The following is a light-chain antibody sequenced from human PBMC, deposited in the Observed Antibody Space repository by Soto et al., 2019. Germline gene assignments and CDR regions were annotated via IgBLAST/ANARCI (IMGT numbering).Light chain of an antibody. V-gene: IGKV1-39*01. Sequence: DIQMTQSPSSLSASVGDRVTITCRASQSISSHLNWYQQKPGKAPKVLIYAASNLESGVPSRFSGSGSGTDFTLTIRSLQPEDFATYYCQHSFSLPITFGQGTRLEMK. CDR2: AAS. CDR3: QHSFSLPIT. J-gene: IGKJ5*01. CDR1: QSISSH.